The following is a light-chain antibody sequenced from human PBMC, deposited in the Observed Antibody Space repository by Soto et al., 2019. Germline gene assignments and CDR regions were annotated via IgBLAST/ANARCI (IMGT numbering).Light chain of an antibody. Sequence: DIQMTQSPSTLSASVGDRVTITCRASQSISSWLAWYQQKPGKAPKLLIYDASSLESGVPSRFSGSGSGTDFTLTISSLQAEDVAIYYCQHFLSLPLTFGQGTKVEIK. V-gene: IGKV1-5*01. CDR3: QHFLSLPLT. CDR2: DAS. J-gene: IGKJ1*01. CDR1: QSISSW.